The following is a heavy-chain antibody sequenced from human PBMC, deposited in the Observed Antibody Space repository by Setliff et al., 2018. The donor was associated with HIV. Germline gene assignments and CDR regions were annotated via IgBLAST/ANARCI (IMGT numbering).Heavy chain of an antibody. CDR3: TTGYYYGSGSPDY. J-gene: IGHJ4*02. Sequence: GGSLRLSCAASGFTFSDHYMDWVRQAPGKGLEWIGRIKSKTDGGTTDYAAPVKGRFTISRDDSKNTLYLQMNSLKTEDTAVYYCTTGYYYGSGSPDYWGQGTPVTVSS. D-gene: IGHD3-10*01. CDR1: GFTFSDHY. CDR2: IKSKTDGGTT. V-gene: IGHV3-15*01.